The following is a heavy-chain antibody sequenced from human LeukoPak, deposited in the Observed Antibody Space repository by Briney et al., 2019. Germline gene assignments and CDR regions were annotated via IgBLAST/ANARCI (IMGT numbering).Heavy chain of an antibody. D-gene: IGHD1-26*01. CDR2: IYYSGST. CDR3: ARSRVGP. CDR1: GGSISSGGYY. V-gene: IGHV4-31*03. J-gene: IGHJ5*02. Sequence: SSETLSLTCTVSGGSISSGGYYWSWIRQHPGKGLEWIGHIYYSGSTYYNASLKSRVSISIDTSKNQFSLKLTSVTAADTAVYYCARSRVGPWGQGILVTVSS.